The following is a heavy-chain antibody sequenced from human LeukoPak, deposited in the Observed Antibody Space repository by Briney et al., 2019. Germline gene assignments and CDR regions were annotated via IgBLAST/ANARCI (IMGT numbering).Heavy chain of an antibody. Sequence: GGSLRLSCAASGFTFSDYYMSWIRRAPGKGLEWVSYISSSGSTIYYADSVKGRFTISRDNAKNSLYLQMNSLRAEDTAVYYCARRWELRYYYYYGMDVWGQGTTVTVSS. D-gene: IGHD1-26*01. CDR1: GFTFSDYY. CDR2: ISSSGSTI. V-gene: IGHV3-11*01. J-gene: IGHJ6*02. CDR3: ARRWELRYYYYYGMDV.